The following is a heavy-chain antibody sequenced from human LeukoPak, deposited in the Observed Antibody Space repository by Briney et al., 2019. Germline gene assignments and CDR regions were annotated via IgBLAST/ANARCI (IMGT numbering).Heavy chain of an antibody. CDR3: AARPSYYYGSGSYFDY. Sequence: SETLSLTCTVSGGSISSSSYYWGWIRQPPGKGLEWIGSIYYSGSTYYNPSLKSRVTISVDTSKNQFSLKLSSVTAADTAVYYCAARPSYYYGSGSYFDYWGQGTLDTVSS. CDR1: GGSISSSSYY. CDR2: IYYSGST. J-gene: IGHJ4*02. D-gene: IGHD3-10*01. V-gene: IGHV4-39*01.